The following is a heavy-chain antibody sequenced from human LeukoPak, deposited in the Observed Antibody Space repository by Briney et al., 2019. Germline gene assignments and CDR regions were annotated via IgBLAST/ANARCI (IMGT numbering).Heavy chain of an antibody. CDR3: ARLWDYYGSSGPSYYFDY. D-gene: IGHD3-22*01. CDR1: GGSISSYY. J-gene: IGHJ4*02. CDR2: IYYSGST. Sequence: SETLSLTCTVSGGSISSYYWSWIRQPPGKGLEWIGYIYYSGSTNYNPSLKSRVTISVDTSKNQFSLKLSSVTAADTAVYYCARLWDYYGSSGPSYYFDYWGQGTLVTVSS. V-gene: IGHV4-59*01.